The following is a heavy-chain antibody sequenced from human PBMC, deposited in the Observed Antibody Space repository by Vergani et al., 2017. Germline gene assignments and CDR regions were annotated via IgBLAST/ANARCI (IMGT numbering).Heavy chain of an antibody. V-gene: IGHV3-48*01. CDR2: ISTSSSTI. CDR3: AKDFAPTADTGSDF. Sequence: EVRLVESGGGLVQPGGSLRLSCAAPGFTFSTYSLNWVRQAPGKGLDWVSYISTSSSTIYYADSVKGRFTISRDNAKNSLFLQMNSLRAEDTAVYYCAKDFAPTADTGSDFWGQGTLVTVSS. J-gene: IGHJ4*02. CDR1: GFTFSTYS. D-gene: IGHD7-27*01.